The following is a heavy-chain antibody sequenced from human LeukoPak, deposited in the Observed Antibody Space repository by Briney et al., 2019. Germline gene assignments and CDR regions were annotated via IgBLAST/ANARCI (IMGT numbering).Heavy chain of an antibody. CDR3: ARESWRGVTRGGFDY. CDR1: GFTFSSYA. D-gene: IGHD3-10*01. V-gene: IGHV3-30-3*01. J-gene: IGHJ4*02. CDR2: ISYDGSNK. Sequence: GGSLRLSCAASGFTFSSYAMHWVRQAPGKGLEWVGVISYDGSNKYYADSVKGRFTISRDNSKNTLYLQMNSLRAEDTAVYYCARESWRGVTRGGFDYWGQGTLVTVSS.